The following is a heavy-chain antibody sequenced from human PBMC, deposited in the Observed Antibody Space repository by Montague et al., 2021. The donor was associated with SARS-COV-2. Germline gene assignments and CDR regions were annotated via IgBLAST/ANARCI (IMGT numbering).Heavy chain of an antibody. J-gene: IGHJ5*02. D-gene: IGHD3-3*01. Sequence: SLRLSCAASGFTFSSYSMNWVRQAPGKGLEWVSYISSSSSTIYYADSVKGRFTISRDNAKNSLYLQMNSLRAEDTAVYYCARHPEVYAWSGFPNWFDPWGQGTLVTVSS. CDR3: ARHPEVYAWSGFPNWFDP. V-gene: IGHV3-48*04. CDR2: ISSSSSTI. CDR1: GFTFSSYS.